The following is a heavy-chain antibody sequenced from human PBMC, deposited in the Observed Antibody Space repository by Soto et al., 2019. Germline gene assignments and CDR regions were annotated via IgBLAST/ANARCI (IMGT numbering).Heavy chain of an antibody. CDR2: IYYSGST. J-gene: IGHJ5*02. CDR3: ARGYCSGGSCYRVRGNWFEP. CDR1: GGSISSGGYC. V-gene: IGHV4-31*03. D-gene: IGHD2-15*01. Sequence: SETLSLTCTVSGGSISSGGYCWSWIRQHPGKGLEWIGYIYYSGSTYYNPSLKSRVTISVDTSKNQFSLKLSSVTAADTAVYYCARGYCSGGSCYRVRGNWFEPWGQGTLVTVSS.